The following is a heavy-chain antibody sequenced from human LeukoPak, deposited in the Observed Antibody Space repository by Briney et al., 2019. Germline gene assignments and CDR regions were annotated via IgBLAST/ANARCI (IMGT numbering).Heavy chain of an antibody. Sequence: SETLSVTCSVSGGSISSYHWSWIRQPAGKGLEWIGRIYSSGSTNYNPSLKSRVTISGDKSKNQLSLKLSSVTAADTAVYYCARDRVGAMDFDYWGQGTLVTVSS. D-gene: IGHD1-26*01. CDR3: ARDRVGAMDFDY. CDR1: GGSISSYH. V-gene: IGHV4-4*07. J-gene: IGHJ4*02. CDR2: IYSSGST.